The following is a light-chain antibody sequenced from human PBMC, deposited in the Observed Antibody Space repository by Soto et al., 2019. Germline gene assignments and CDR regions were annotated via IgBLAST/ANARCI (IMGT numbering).Light chain of an antibody. J-gene: IGKJ2*01. V-gene: IGKV3-15*01. CDR3: QQYNNWPPQYT. Sequence: EIVMTQSPGTLSVSLGERATLSCRASQSISFNLAWYQQKPGQAPRLLIYGASTRATGVPARFGGSGSGTQFTLTISSLQSEDFAVYYCQQYNNWPPQYTFGQGTKLEIK. CDR2: GAS. CDR1: QSISFN.